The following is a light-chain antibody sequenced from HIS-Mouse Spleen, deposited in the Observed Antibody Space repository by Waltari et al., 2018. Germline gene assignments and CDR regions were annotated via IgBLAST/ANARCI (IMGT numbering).Light chain of an antibody. CDR2: RNN. CDR1: SSNLGSNY. CDR3: AAWDDSLSGLYV. Sequence: QSVLTQPPSASGTPGQRVTISCSGSSSNLGSNYVYWYQHLPGTAPKLLIYRNNQRPSGVPDRFSGSKSGTSASLAISGLRSEDEADYYCAAWDDSLSGLYVFGTGTKVTVL. J-gene: IGLJ1*01. V-gene: IGLV1-47*01.